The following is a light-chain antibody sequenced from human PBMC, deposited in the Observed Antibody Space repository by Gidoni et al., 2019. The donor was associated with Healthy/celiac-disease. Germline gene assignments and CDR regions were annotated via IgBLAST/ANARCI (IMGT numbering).Light chain of an antibody. V-gene: IGKV1-8*01. Sequence: LRMSQSPPAFSASTGDRATITCRASQGISSNLAWYQQKPGKAPKLLIYAASTRESGVPSRFSGSGSGTEFTLTISCLQSEDFAIYYCQQYYSYPQRFGQGTKVEIK. J-gene: IGKJ1*01. CDR3: QQYYSYPQR. CDR2: AAS. CDR1: QGISSN.